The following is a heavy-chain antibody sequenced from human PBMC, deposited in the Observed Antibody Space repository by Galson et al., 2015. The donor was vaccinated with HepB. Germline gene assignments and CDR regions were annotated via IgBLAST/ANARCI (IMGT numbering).Heavy chain of an antibody. CDR1: GGSFSTHY. CDR2: INHSGST. J-gene: IGHJ5*02. D-gene: IGHD3-3*01. CDR3: ARAVYYDFWNGFGP. V-gene: IGHV4-34*01. Sequence: LSLTCAVYGGSFSTHYWSWIRQPPGKGLEWIGEINHSGSTNYNPSLKSRVTISVATSKNQFSLRLSSVTAADTAVYYCARAVYYDFWNGFGPWGQGTLVTVSS.